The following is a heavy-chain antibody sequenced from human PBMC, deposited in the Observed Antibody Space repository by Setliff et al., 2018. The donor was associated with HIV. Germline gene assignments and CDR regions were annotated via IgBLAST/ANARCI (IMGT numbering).Heavy chain of an antibody. D-gene: IGHD3-10*01. CDR3: TTSYGSGTYYRMGAFDI. J-gene: IGHJ3*02. V-gene: IGHV3-15*07. CDR1: GFTFSNAW. CDR2: LRSKIDGGTT. Sequence: GGSLRLSCAASGFTFSNAWMNWVRQAPGKGLEWVARLRSKIDGGTTEYAAPVKGRFTISRDDSINTLYLQMNSLKTEDTAVYYCTTSYGSGTYYRMGAFDIWGQGTMVTVSS.